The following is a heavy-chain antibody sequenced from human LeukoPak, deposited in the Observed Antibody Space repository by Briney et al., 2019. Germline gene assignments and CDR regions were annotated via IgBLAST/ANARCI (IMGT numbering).Heavy chain of an antibody. Sequence: GGSLRLSCAASGFTFSSYAMSWVRQAPGKGLEWVSAISGSGGSTYYADSAKGRFTISRDNAKNSLYLQMNSLRAEDTAVYYCAREVVTIFGAVYYYYYMDVWGKGTTVTVSS. CDR1: GFTFSSYA. V-gene: IGHV3-23*01. CDR3: AREVVTIFGAVYYYYYMDV. J-gene: IGHJ6*03. D-gene: IGHD3-3*01. CDR2: ISGSGGST.